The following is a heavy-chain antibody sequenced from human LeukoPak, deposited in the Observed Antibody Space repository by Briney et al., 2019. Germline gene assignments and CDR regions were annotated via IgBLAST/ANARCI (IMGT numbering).Heavy chain of an antibody. J-gene: IGHJ5*02. D-gene: IGHD3-10*01. CDR3: ARDRGITTARGVPSWFDP. CDR2: IYTTGSP. Sequence: SETLSLTCTVSGSSINSDSYYWTWIRQPAGRGLEWIGRIYTTGSPNYNPSLKSRVTISIDTSKNQFSLKLSSVSAADTAIYYCARDRGITTARGVPSWFDPWGQGTLVTVSS. CDR1: GSSINSDSYY. V-gene: IGHV4-61*02.